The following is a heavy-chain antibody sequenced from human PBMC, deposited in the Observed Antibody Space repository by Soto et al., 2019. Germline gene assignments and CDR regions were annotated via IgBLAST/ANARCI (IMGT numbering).Heavy chain of an antibody. Sequence: GGSLRLSCAASGFTFSSYAMSWVRQAPGKGLEWVSAISGSGGSTYYADSVKGRFTISRDNGKNSLFLQMNSLRDEDTVVYYCARVVVVIPPGYYYAMDVWGQGTTVTVSS. CDR2: ISGSGGST. CDR1: GFTFSSYA. CDR3: ARVVVVIPPGYYYAMDV. V-gene: IGHV3-23*01. J-gene: IGHJ6*02. D-gene: IGHD3-22*01.